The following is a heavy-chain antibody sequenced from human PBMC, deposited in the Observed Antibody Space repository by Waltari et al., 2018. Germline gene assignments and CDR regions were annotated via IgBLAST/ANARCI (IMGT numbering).Heavy chain of an antibody. V-gene: IGHV3-30-3*01. Sequence: QVQLVESGGGVVQPGRSLRLSCAASGFTFSSYAMHWVRQAPGKGLGWVEVISYDGSNKYYADSVKGRFTISRDNSKNTLYLQMYSLRAEDTAVYYCARDEGEIFGVVIDYWGQGTLVTVSS. D-gene: IGHD3-3*01. CDR3: ARDEGEIFGVVIDY. CDR2: ISYDGSNK. CDR1: GFTFSSYA. J-gene: IGHJ4*02.